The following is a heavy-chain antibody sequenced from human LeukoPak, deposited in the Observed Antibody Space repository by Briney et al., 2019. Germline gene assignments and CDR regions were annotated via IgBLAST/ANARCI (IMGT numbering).Heavy chain of an antibody. V-gene: IGHV4-4*02. CDR3: AAPTYFDILSGG. CDR2: IHHSGST. Sequence: SETLSLTCAVSGDSISNNHWWSWVRQSPEKGLEWIGEIHHSGSTTYNPSLKSRVTISVDKSKNQISLKLRSVTAADTAVYYCAAPTYFDILSGGWGQGTLVTASS. J-gene: IGHJ4*02. CDR1: GDSISNNHW. D-gene: IGHD3-9*01.